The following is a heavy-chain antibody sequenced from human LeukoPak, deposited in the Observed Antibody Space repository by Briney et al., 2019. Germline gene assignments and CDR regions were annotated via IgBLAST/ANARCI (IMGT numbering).Heavy chain of an antibody. V-gene: IGHV4-61*02. J-gene: IGHJ6*03. D-gene: IGHD6-19*01. CDR3: ASGGYSSGWDYYYYMDV. CDR2: IYTSGST. CDR1: GGSISSGSYY. Sequence: SQTLSLTCTVSGGSISSGSYYWSWIRQPAGKGLEWIGRIYTSGSTNYNPSLKSRVTMSVDTSKNQFSLKLSSVTAADTAVYYCASGGYSSGWDYYYYMDVWGKGTTVTISS.